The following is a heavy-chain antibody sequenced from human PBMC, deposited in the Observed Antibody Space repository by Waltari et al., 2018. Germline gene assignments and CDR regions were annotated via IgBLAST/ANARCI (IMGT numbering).Heavy chain of an antibody. CDR1: GYSISSGYY. D-gene: IGHD6-13*01. Sequence: QVQLQESGPGLVTPSETLSLTCAAPGYSISSGYYWGWIRQPPGTGLEWIGSIYHSGSTYYNPSLKSRVTISVDTSKNQFSLKLSSVTAADTAVYYCARGGIAAAGTLRDSYYFDYWGQGTLVTVSS. CDR2: IYHSGST. V-gene: IGHV4-38-2*01. J-gene: IGHJ4*02. CDR3: ARGGIAAAGTLRDSYYFDY.